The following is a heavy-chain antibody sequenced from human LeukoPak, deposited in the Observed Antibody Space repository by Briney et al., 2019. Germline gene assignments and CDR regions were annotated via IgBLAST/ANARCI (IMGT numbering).Heavy chain of an antibody. J-gene: IGHJ3*02. CDR2: ISYDGSNK. V-gene: IGHV3-30-3*01. CDR1: GFTFSSYA. Sequence: GGSLRLSCAASGFTFSSYAMNWVRQAPGKGLEWVAVISYDGSNKYYADSVKGRFTISRDNSKNTLYLQMNSLRAEDTAVYYCARDQNYYDSSGWAVDAFDIWGQGTMVTVSS. D-gene: IGHD3-22*01. CDR3: ARDQNYYDSSGWAVDAFDI.